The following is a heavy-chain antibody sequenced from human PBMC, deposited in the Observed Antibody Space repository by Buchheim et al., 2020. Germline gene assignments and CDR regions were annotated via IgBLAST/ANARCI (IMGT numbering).Heavy chain of an antibody. V-gene: IGHV3-48*04. Sequence: EVQLVESGGGLVQPGGSLRLSCAASGFTFSSYSMNWVRQAPGKGLEWVSYISSSGSTIYYADSVKGRFTISRDNAKNSLYLQMNSLRAEDTAVYYCARELQSSSFFDYYYGMDVWGQGTT. CDR3: ARELQSSSFFDYYYGMDV. CDR1: GFTFSSYS. J-gene: IGHJ6*02. D-gene: IGHD6-6*01. CDR2: ISSSGSTI.